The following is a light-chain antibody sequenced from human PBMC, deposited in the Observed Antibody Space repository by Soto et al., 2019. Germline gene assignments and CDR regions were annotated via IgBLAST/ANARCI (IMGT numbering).Light chain of an antibody. CDR3: QQYGSSPLFT. Sequence: EIVLTQSPGTLSLSPGERATLSCRASQSVSSSYLAWYQQKPGQAPRLLIYGASSRSTGIPDRFSVSGSGTDFTHTISRLEPEDFAVYYCQQYGSSPLFTFGPGTKVDI. J-gene: IGKJ3*01. V-gene: IGKV3-20*01. CDR2: GAS. CDR1: QSVSSSY.